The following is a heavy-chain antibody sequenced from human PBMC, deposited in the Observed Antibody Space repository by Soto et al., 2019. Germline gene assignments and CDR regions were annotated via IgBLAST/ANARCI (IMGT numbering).Heavy chain of an antibody. D-gene: IGHD2-15*01. Sequence: SETLSLTCTVSGGSINNYYWSWIRQPPGKGLEWIGYSYYSGRTSYNPSLKSRVNISVDTSKNKFSLKLSSVTAADTAVYFCVKPRECYGNTCYSVEFDPCGQGTLVTVSS. CDR3: VKPRECYGNTCYSVEFDP. CDR1: GGSINNYY. V-gene: IGHV4-59*08. CDR2: SYYSGRT. J-gene: IGHJ5*02.